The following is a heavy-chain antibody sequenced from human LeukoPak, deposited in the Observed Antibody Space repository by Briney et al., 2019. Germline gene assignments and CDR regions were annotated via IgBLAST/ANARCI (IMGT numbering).Heavy chain of an antibody. V-gene: IGHV4-39*01. D-gene: IGHD6-19*01. Sequence: SETLSLTCTVSGGSISSSSYYWGWIRQPPGKGLEWIGSIYYSASTYYNPSLKSRVTISVDTSKNQFSLKLSSVTAADTAVYYCARHCSGCPKPFDYWGQGTLVTVSS. J-gene: IGHJ4*02. CDR1: GGSISSSSYY. CDR3: ARHCSGCPKPFDY. CDR2: IYYSAST.